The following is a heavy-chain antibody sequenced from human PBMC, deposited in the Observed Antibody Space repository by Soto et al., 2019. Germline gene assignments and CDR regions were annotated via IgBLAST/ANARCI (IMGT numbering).Heavy chain of an antibody. CDR3: ARDRIQFSVDV. CDR2: IYKTGST. D-gene: IGHD5-18*01. J-gene: IGHJ6*02. Sequence: LSLTCSVSGGSINSGGHYWSWIRQHPGKGLEWIGHIYKTGSTDFNPSLKDRLTISIDTSKNQFSLSLRFVTDADTAVYYCARDRIQFSVDVWGQGTTVTVSS. CDR1: GGSINSGGHY. V-gene: IGHV4-31*03.